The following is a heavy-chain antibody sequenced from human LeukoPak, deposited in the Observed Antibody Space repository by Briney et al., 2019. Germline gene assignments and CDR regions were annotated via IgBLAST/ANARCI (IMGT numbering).Heavy chain of an antibody. CDR2: INPNSGGT. CDR3: ACDERRDYYDSSGYYL. CDR1: GYTFTAYY. Sequence: ASVKVSCKASGYTFTAYYMHWVRQAPGQGLEWMGWINPNSGGTNYAQKFQGRVTMTRDTSISTAYMELSRLRSDDTAVYYCACDERRDYYDSSGYYLWGQGTLVTVSS. D-gene: IGHD3-22*01. V-gene: IGHV1-2*02. J-gene: IGHJ5*02.